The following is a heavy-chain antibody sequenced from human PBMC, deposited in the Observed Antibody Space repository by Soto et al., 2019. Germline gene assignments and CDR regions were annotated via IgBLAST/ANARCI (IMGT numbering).Heavy chain of an antibody. CDR1: GFTFSSYG. CDR2: IWYDGSNK. V-gene: IGHV3-33*01. CDR3: ARDYGPDLEYDYSNSSPHPAGMDV. D-gene: IGHD4-4*01. J-gene: IGHJ6*02. Sequence: GGSLRLSCAASGFTFSSYGMHWVRQAPGKGLEWVAVIWYDGSNKYYADSVKGRFTISRDNSKNTLYLQMNSLRAEDTAVYYYARDYGPDLEYDYSNSSPHPAGMDVWGQGTTVT.